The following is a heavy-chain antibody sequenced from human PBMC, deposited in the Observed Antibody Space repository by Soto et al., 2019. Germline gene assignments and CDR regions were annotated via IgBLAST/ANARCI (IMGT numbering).Heavy chain of an antibody. CDR2: IYYSGST. D-gene: IGHD4-17*01. CDR1: GGSISSYY. V-gene: IGHV4-59*08. CDR3: ARHERRDGDYGGYFDY. Sequence: QVQLQESGPGLVKPSETLSLTCTVSGGSISSYYWSWIRQPPGKGLEWIGYIYYSGSTNYNPSLKSRVTISVDTSKNQFSLKLSSVTAADTAVYYCARHERRDGDYGGYFDYWGQGTLVTVSS. J-gene: IGHJ4*02.